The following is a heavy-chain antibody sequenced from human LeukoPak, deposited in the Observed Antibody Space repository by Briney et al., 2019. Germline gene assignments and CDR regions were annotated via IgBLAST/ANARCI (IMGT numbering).Heavy chain of an antibody. D-gene: IGHD3-10*02. J-gene: IGHJ3*02. CDR3: ARHGHRGLFGEQAFDI. CDR1: GGSISSYY. CDR2: IYYSGST. Sequence: SETLSLTCTVSGGSISSYYWSWIRQPPGKGLEWIGYIYYSGSTNYNPSLKSRVTISVDTSKNQFSLKLSSVTAADTAVYYCARHGHRGLFGEQAFDIWGQGTMVTVSS. V-gene: IGHV4-59*08.